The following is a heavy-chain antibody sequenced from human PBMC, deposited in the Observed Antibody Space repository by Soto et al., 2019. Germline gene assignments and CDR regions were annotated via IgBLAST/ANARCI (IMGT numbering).Heavy chain of an antibody. CDR2: IKSKTDGGTA. J-gene: IGHJ4*02. CDR3: TTGIYYDILTGYHDVAY. Sequence: GGSLRLSXAASGFNLSHPWMTWVRQAAGKGLQWVGRIKSKTDGGTADYAAPVKGRFTISRDDSKNTVYLQMNSLKTEDTAVYYCTTGIYYDILTGYHDVAYWGQGTLVTVSS. D-gene: IGHD3-9*01. V-gene: IGHV3-15*01. CDR1: GFNLSHPW.